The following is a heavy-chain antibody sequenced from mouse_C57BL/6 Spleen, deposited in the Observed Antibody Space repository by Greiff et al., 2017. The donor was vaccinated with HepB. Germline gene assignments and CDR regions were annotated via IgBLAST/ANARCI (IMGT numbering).Heavy chain of an antibody. CDR3: TWDYPFAY. J-gene: IGHJ3*01. Sequence: VQLQQSGAELVRPGASVTLSCKASGYTFTDYEMHWVKQTPVHGLEWIGAIDPETGGTAYNQKFKGKAILTADKSSSTAYMELRSLTSEDSAVYYCTWDYPFAYWGQGTLVTVSA. V-gene: IGHV1-15*01. CDR2: IDPETGGT. D-gene: IGHD2-4*01. CDR1: GYTFTDYE.